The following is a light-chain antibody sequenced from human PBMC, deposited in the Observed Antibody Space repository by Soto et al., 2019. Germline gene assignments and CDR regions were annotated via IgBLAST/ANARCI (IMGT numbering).Light chain of an antibody. CDR3: QYYGTYGYT. Sequence: VVLTQSPGTLSLSPGERATLSCRASQSVSSSYLAWYQQKPGQAPRLLIYGASSRATGIPDRFSGSGSGTDFTLTISRLEPDDFALYYCQYYGTYGYTLGQGTKLELK. CDR2: GAS. CDR1: QSVSSSY. V-gene: IGKV3-20*01. J-gene: IGKJ2*01.